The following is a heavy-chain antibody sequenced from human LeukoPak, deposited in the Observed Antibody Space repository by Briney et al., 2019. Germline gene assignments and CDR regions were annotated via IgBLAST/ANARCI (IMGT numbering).Heavy chain of an antibody. V-gene: IGHV3-33*06. D-gene: IGHD5-12*01. J-gene: IGHJ4*02. CDR3: AKGIYSGYDSPLDY. CDR2: IWYDGSNK. Sequence: QPGGSLRLSCAASGFTFSSYGMHWVRQAPGKGLEWVAVIWYDGSNKYYADSVKGRFTISRDNSKNTLYLQMNSLRAEDTAVYYCAKGIYSGYDSPLDYWGQGTLVTVSS. CDR1: GFTFSSYG.